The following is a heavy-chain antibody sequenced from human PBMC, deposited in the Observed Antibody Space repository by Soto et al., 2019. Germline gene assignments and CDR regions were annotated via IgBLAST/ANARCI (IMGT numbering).Heavy chain of an antibody. CDR1: GGSINSGGYC. CDR3: SRGILV. V-gene: IGHV4-31*03. J-gene: IGHJ4*02. D-gene: IGHD5-18*01. Sequence: QVQLQESGPGLVKPSQTLSLTCTVSGGSINSGGYCWSWIRQHPGKGLDWIGCISYGGSTSYNPSLKSRVTISVDTSKNLFSLRLTSVTAADTAVYYCSRGILVWGQGALSTGSS. CDR2: ISYGGST.